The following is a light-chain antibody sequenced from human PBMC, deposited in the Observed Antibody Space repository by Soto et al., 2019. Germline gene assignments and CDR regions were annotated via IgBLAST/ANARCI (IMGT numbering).Light chain of an antibody. J-gene: IGKJ1*01. CDR3: QQRRSWPRA. V-gene: IGKV3-11*01. Sequence: EIVLTHSPATLSLCPWEIATLSCRASQIVGSYLAWFQQKPGQAPRLLIYDATNRATGIPARFNGSGSGTDFTLTISSLEPEDFAVYYCQQRRSWPRAFGQGTKVDIK. CDR2: DAT. CDR1: QIVGSY.